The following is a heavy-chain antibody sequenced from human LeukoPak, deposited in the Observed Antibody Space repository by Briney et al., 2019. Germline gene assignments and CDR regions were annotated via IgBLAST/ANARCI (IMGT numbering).Heavy chain of an antibody. V-gene: IGHV1-18*01. CDR1: GYTFTNYG. D-gene: IGHD3-16*01. Sequence: ASVKVSCKASGYTFTNYGISWVRQAPGQELECMGWISAYNGNTNYAQRFQGRVTMTTDTSTSTAYMELRSLRSDDTAVYYCARVRDYGGIGEDYWGQGTLVTVSS. J-gene: IGHJ4*02. CDR3: ARVRDYGGIGEDY. CDR2: ISAYNGNT.